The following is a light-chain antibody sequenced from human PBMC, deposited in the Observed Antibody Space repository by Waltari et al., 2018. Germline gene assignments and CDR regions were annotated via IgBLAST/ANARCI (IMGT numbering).Light chain of an antibody. V-gene: IGKV1D-8*03. CDR3: QHYYNFPWT. CDR2: GAS. J-gene: IGKJ1*01. Sequence: VIWMTQSPSLLSASPGDRVTITCRMSQGNSTYLAWYQQKPGRSPDLLIYGASILHSGVPSRFSGSGSGTDFTLTISSLQSEDVATYYCQHYYNFPWTFGQGTKVEIK. CDR1: QGNSTY.